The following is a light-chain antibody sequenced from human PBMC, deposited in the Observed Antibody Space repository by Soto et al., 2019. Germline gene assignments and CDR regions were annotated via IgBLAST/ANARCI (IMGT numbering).Light chain of an antibody. J-gene: IGKJ1*01. Sequence: DIVMTQSPLSLPVTPGEPASISCRSSQSLLHSNGYNYLDWYLQKPGQSPQLLIYLGYNRASGVPDRFSGSGSGTDFTLKISRVEAEEVGVYYCMQALQTPRTFGQGTKVEIK. V-gene: IGKV2-28*01. CDR2: LGY. CDR1: QSLLHSNGYNY. CDR3: MQALQTPRT.